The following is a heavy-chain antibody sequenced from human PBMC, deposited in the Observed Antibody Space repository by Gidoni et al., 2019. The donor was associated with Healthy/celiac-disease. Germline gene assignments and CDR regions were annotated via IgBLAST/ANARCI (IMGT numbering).Heavy chain of an antibody. CDR2: FDPEDGET. CDR1: GYTLTELS. D-gene: IGHD6-19*01. Sequence: QVQLVQSGAEVKKPGASVKVSCTVSGYTLTELSMHWVRQAPGKGLEWMGGFDPEDGETIYAQKFQGRVTMTEDTSTDTAYMELSSLRSEDTAVYYCAYPGRSGSSGWYGVVGYFQHWGQGTLVTVSS. V-gene: IGHV1-24*01. J-gene: IGHJ1*01. CDR3: AYPGRSGSSGWYGVVGYFQH.